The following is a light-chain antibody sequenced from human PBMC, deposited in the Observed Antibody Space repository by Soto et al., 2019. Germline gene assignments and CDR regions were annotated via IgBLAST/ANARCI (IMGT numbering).Light chain of an antibody. CDR3: QQYNSYWT. Sequence: DIQLTQSPFTLSASVGERVTLTCRASQSISSWLAWYQQKPGKAPKLLIYDASSLESGVPSRFSGSGSGTEFTLTISSLQPDDFATYYCQQYNSYWTFGQGTKVDI. CDR2: DAS. V-gene: IGKV1-5*01. CDR1: QSISSW. J-gene: IGKJ1*01.